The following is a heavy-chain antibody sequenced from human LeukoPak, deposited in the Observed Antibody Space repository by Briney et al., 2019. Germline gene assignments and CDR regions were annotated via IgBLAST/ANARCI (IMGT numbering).Heavy chain of an antibody. CDR1: GGSISNYY. CDR3: ARDSSGPSTYFDY. Sequence: SETLSLTCTVSGGSISNYYWSWIRQAPGKGLEWIGNIYYSGSTKYNPSLKSRVTLSVDTSKNQFSLNLSSVTAADTAVYYCARDSSGPSTYFDYWGQGTLVTVSS. V-gene: IGHV4-59*01. CDR2: IYYSGST. D-gene: IGHD3-22*01. J-gene: IGHJ4*02.